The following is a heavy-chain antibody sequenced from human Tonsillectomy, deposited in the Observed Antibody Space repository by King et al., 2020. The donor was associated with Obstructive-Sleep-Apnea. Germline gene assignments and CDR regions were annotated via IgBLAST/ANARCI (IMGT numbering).Heavy chain of an antibody. Sequence: VQLQQSGPGLVKPSQALSLTCAISGDSVSTKYAVWDWIRQSPSVGLDWLGRNYYRSKWHSDYAGSVQSRITINEETSNNQFSLQLKSITPGETAVYYCARYIVSPRDSGRWFFYYAMDVWGQGTTVTVSS. J-gene: IGHJ6*02. V-gene: IGHV6-1*01. CDR1: GDSVSTKYAV. CDR2: NYYRSKWHS. CDR3: ARYIVSPRDSGRWFFYYAMDV. D-gene: IGHD4-23*01.